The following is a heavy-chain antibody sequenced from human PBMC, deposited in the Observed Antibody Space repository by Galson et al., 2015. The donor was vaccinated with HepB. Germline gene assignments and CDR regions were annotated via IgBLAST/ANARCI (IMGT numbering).Heavy chain of an antibody. CDR2: ISYDGSNK. D-gene: IGHD2-8*01. CDR1: GFTFSSYG. Sequence: SLRLSCAASGFTFSSYGMHWVRQAPGKGLEWVAVISYDGSNKYYADSVKGPFTISRDNSKNTLYLQMNSLRAEDTAVYYCAKDAQDLMVYAISGGAFYYYYGMDVWGQGTTVTVSS. CDR3: AKDAQDLMVYAISGGAFYYYYGMDV. V-gene: IGHV3-30*18. J-gene: IGHJ6*02.